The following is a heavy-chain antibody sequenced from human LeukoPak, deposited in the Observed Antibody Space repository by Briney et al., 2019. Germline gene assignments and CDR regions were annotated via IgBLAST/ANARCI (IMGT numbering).Heavy chain of an antibody. CDR1: GYSICSGYY. Sequence: SETLSLTCSVSGYSICSGYYWGWTRQRPGEGLEWIEYIYHNEITHYNPSLKSRVTISVDTSKNQFSLKLSSVTATDTATYYCARVGEVPTILFFDYWGQGTLVTVSS. CDR3: ARVGEVPTILFFDY. CDR2: IYHNEIT. J-gene: IGHJ4*02. D-gene: IGHD5-24*01. V-gene: IGHV4-38-2*02.